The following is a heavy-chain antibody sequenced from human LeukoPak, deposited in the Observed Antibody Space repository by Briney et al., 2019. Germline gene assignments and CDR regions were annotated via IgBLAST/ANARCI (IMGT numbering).Heavy chain of an antibody. D-gene: IGHD6-19*01. V-gene: IGHV4-4*02. CDR3: ARWDDSAWGFGN. CDR2: ISHSGTT. CDR1: GGSISSSNW. J-gene: IGHJ4*02. Sequence: SETLSLTCAVSGGSISSSNWWSWVRQPPGKGLEWVGYISHSGTTSYNSSLKSRVTISVDTSKNQLSLKLTSVTAADTAVYYCARWDDSAWGFGNWGPGTLVTVSS.